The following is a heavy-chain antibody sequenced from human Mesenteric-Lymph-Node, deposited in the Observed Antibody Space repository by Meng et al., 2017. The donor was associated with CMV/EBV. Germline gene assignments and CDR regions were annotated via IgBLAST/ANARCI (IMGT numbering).Heavy chain of an antibody. CDR3: VKEVVPSADYYYYYGMDV. V-gene: IGHV3-21*04. CDR1: GFSVSSKY. Sequence: GESLKISCAASGFSVSSKYMGWVRQAPGKGLEWVSSISSSSSYIYYADSVKGRFTISRDNTKNTLFLQMNSLRAEDTAVYYCVKEVVPSADYYYYYGMDVWGQGTTVTVSS. J-gene: IGHJ6*02. CDR2: ISSSSSYI. D-gene: IGHD2-2*01.